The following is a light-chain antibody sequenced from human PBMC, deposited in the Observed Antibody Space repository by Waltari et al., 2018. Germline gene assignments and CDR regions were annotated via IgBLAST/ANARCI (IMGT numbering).Light chain of an antibody. V-gene: IGLV2-14*01. CDR3: SSYTSSSTLVV. CDR2: EVG. J-gene: IGLJ2*01. CDR1: SSDVGAYNY. Sequence: QSALTQPASVSGSPGQSITISCTGTSSDVGAYNYVSWYQQHPGQAPKLMIYEVGNRPSGVSNRFSCSKSCNTASLTISGLQAEDEADYYCSSYTSSSTLVVFGGGTKLTVL.